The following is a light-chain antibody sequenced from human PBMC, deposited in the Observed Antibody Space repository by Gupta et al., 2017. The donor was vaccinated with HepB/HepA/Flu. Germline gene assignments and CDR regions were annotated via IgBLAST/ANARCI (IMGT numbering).Light chain of an antibody. CDR2: RNN. J-gene: IGLJ2*01. CDR3: SSWDSSLSGRV. Sequence: QAVLTQPPSVSRGLRQTATLPCTGNSNNVGNHGAAWLQQHQGHPPKLLSYRNNNRPSGISERFSASKAGDTAALTITGLQPDDEADYYCSSWDSSLSGRVFGGGTKLTVL. V-gene: IGLV10-54*04. CDR1: SNNVGNHG.